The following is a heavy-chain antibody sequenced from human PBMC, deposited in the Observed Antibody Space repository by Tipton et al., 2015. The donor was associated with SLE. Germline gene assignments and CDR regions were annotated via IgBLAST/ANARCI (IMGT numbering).Heavy chain of an antibody. CDR1: GGSISSHY. J-gene: IGHJ6*03. CDR3: ARVWVARDYYYMDV. V-gene: IGHV4-31*03. CDR2: IYYSGST. Sequence: TLSLTCTVSGGSISSHYWSWFRQHPGKGLAWIGYIYYSGSTYYNPSLKSRVTISVDTSKNQFSLKLSSVIAADTAVYYCARVWVARDYYYMDVWGKGTTVTVSS. D-gene: IGHD5-12*01.